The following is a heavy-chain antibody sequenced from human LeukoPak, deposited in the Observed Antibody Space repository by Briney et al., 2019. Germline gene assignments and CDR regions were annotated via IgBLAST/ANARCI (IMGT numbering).Heavy chain of an antibody. Sequence: SETLSLTCAVYGGSFSGYYWSWIRQPPGKGLEWIGEINHSGSTNYNPSLKSRVTISVDTSKNQFSLKLSSVTAADTAVYYCATRYKAARGPVQHWGQGTLVTVSP. V-gene: IGHV4-34*01. CDR2: INHSGST. J-gene: IGHJ1*01. D-gene: IGHD6-6*01. CDR1: GGSFSGYY. CDR3: ATRYKAARGPVQH.